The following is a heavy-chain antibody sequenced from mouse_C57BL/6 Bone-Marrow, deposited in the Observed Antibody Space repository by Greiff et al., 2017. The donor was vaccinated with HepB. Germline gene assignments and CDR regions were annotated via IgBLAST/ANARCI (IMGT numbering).Heavy chain of an antibody. CDR3: ARLNITTEFDY. Sequence: VQLQQSGTELVKPGASVKLSCKASGYTFTSYWKHWVKQRPGQGLEWIGNINPSNGGTNYNEKFKSKATLTVDKSSSTAYMQLSSLTSEDSAVYYCARLNITTEFDYWGQGTTLTVSS. V-gene: IGHV1-53*01. D-gene: IGHD1-1*01. CDR2: INPSNGGT. CDR1: GYTFTSYW. J-gene: IGHJ2*01.